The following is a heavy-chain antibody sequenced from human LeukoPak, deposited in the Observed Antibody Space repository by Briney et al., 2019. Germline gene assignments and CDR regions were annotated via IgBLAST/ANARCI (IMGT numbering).Heavy chain of an antibody. Sequence: PGGSLRLSCAASGLTFRNAWISGVRQAPGKGLEWVGRIKSKTDGGTVDYAPPVKGRFTISRDDSRNTLSLEMNSLKTEDTAVYYCTTDPGDYEIYWGQGTLVTVSS. J-gene: IGHJ4*02. CDR2: IKSKTDGGTV. D-gene: IGHD4-17*01. CDR3: TTDPGDYEIY. CDR1: GLTFRNAW. V-gene: IGHV3-15*01.